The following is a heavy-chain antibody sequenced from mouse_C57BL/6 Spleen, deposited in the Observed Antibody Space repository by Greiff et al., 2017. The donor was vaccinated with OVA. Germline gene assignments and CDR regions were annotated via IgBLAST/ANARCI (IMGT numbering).Heavy chain of an antibody. CDR3: ARGSVSTTVEDPHYFDY. CDR1: GFTFSSYA. V-gene: IGHV5-4*03. D-gene: IGHD1-1*01. Sequence: EVNVVESGGGLVKPGGSLKLSCAASGFTFSSYAMSWVRQTPEKRLEWVAPISDGGSYTYYPDNVKGRFTISRDNAKNNLYLQMSHLKSEDTAMYYCARGSVSTTVEDPHYFDYWGQGTTLTVSS. J-gene: IGHJ2*01. CDR2: ISDGGSYT.